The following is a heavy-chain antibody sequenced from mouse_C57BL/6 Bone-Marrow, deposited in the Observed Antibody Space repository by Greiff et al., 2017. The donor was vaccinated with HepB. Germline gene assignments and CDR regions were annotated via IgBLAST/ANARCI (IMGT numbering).Heavy chain of an antibody. CDR2: IDPENGDT. J-gene: IGHJ4*01. Sequence: EVQLVESGAELVRTGASVKLSCTASGFNIKDDYMHWVKQRPEQGLEWIGWIDPENGDTEYASKFQGKATITADTSSNTAYLQLSSLTSEDTAVYYCVIYYYGSSYAMDYWGQGTSVTVSS. CDR1: GFNIKDDY. V-gene: IGHV14-4*01. D-gene: IGHD1-1*01. CDR3: VIYYYGSSYAMDY.